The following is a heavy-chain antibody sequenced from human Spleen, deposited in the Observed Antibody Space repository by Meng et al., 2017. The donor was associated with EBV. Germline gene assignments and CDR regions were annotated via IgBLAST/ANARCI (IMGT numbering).Heavy chain of an antibody. Sequence: VQLPGPGPGLVKPSGTLSLTCAVSGGSIRSSNWWSWVRQPPGKGLEWIGEIYHSGSTNYNPSLKSRVTISVDKSKNQFSLKLRSVTAADTAVYYCASGGGVDALGDYWGQGTLVTVSS. J-gene: IGHJ4*02. CDR3: ASGGGVDALGDY. CDR1: GGSIRSSNW. V-gene: IGHV4-4*02. D-gene: IGHD3-16*01. CDR2: IYHSGST.